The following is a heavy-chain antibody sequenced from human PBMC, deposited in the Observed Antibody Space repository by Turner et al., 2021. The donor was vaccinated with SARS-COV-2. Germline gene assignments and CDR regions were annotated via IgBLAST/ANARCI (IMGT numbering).Heavy chain of an antibody. CDR2: IWYDGRNK. V-gene: IGHV3-33*01. J-gene: IGHJ6*03. D-gene: IGHD2-8*01. Sequence: QVHLVESGGGVVQPGRSLRLSCAASGFTFSSYGMHWVRQAPGKGLEWVAVIWYDGRNKYYADSVKGRFTISRDNSKNTLYLQMNSLTAEDTAVYYCARDPNAGYYYMDVWGKGTTVTVSS. CDR3: ARDPNAGYYYMDV. CDR1: GFTFSSYG.